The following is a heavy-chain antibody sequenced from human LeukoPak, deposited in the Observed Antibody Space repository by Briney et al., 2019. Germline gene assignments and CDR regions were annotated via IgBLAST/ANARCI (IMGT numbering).Heavy chain of an antibody. CDR1: GGTFTNYA. CDR3: ARVRDHFDY. CDR2: ITPLFGTT. J-gene: IGHJ4*02. Sequence: SVKVSCKASGGTFTNYAISWVRQAPGQVPGWMGGITPLFGTTNYAQRFQGRVTITADKSTTTAYMDLSSLTSDDTAMYFCARVRDHFDYWGQGTLVTVSS. V-gene: IGHV1-69*06.